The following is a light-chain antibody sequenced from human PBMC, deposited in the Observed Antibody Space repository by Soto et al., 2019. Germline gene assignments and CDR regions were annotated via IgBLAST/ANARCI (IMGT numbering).Light chain of an antibody. CDR1: ICDIVGYND. J-gene: IGLJ1*01. CDR2: GDS. Sequence: QSALTQPASVSGSPGQSVTFSCTGTICDIVGYNDVSLYQQHPGNPPQLMIYGDSHRPSGVSNRFSGSKSGNTASLTICGLQADDEADYYCSSQAISRTLQVFGAGTKLTVL. CDR3: SSQAISRTLQV. V-gene: IGLV2-14*01.